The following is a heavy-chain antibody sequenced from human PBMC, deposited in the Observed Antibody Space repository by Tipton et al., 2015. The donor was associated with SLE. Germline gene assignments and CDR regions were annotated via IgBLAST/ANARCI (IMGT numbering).Heavy chain of an antibody. V-gene: IGHV4-59*08. D-gene: IGHD3-22*01. J-gene: IGHJ4*02. CDR3: ARHEYYDSSGYFDY. Sequence: TLSLTCTVSGGSISSHYWSWIRQPPGKGLEWIGYIYYSGSTNYNPSLKSRVTISVDTSKNQFSLKLSSVTAADTAVYYCARHEYYDSSGYFDYWGQGTLVTVSS. CDR1: GGSISSHY. CDR2: IYYSGST.